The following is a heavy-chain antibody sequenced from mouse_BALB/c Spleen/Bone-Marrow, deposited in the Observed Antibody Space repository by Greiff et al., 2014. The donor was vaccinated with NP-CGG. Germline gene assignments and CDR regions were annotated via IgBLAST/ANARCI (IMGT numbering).Heavy chain of an antibody. CDR3: AGQYGNHGVMDY. D-gene: IGHD2-1*01. CDR1: GFTFSSYG. CDR2: ISFGGSYT. Sequence: DVKLVESGGDLVKPGGSLKLSCAASGFTFSSYGMSWVRQTPDKRLEWVANISFGGSYTYYSDTVKGRFTISRDNAKNTLYLQMSSVKTEDKARKYCAGQYGNHGVMDYWGQGTSVTVSS. V-gene: IGHV5-6*02. J-gene: IGHJ4*01.